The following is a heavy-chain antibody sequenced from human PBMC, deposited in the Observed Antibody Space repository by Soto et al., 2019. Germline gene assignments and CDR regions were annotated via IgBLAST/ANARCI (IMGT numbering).Heavy chain of an antibody. Sequence: EVPLLESGGGLVQPGGSLRLSCAASGFTFSSYAMSWVRQAPGKGLEWVSAISGSGGSTYYADSVKGRFTISRDNSKNTLYLQMNSLRAEDTAVYYCAKVVVAATPAYYYGMDVWGQGTTVTVSS. CDR3: AKVVVAATPAYYYGMDV. CDR1: GFTFSSYA. V-gene: IGHV3-23*01. CDR2: ISGSGGST. D-gene: IGHD2-15*01. J-gene: IGHJ6*02.